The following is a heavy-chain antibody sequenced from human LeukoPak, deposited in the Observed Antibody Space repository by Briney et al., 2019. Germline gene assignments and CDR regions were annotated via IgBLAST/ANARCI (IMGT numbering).Heavy chain of an antibody. CDR3: ARLIRSLRSSGLNY. CDR1: SGSISTSNYY. J-gene: IGHJ4*02. V-gene: IGHV4-39*07. CDR2: INHSGST. Sequence: SETLSLTCTVSSGSISTSNYYWGWVRQPPGKGLEWIGEINHSGSTNYNPSLKSRVTISVDTSKNQFSLKLSSVTAADTAVYYCARLIRSLRSSGLNYWGQGTLVTVSS. D-gene: IGHD3-22*01.